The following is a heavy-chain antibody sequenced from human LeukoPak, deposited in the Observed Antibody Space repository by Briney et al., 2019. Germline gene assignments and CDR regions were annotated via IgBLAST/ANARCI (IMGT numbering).Heavy chain of an antibody. CDR1: GYTFTGYY. CDR3: ARDRYYDSSGYTFDY. D-gene: IGHD3-22*01. J-gene: IGHJ4*02. CDR2: INPNSGGT. Sequence: ASVKVSCKASGYTFTGYYMHWVRQAPGQGLEWMGWINPNSGGTNYAQKFQGRVTMTRDTSISTGYMELSRLRSDDTAVYYCARDRYYDSSGYTFDYWGQGTLVTVSS. V-gene: IGHV1-2*02.